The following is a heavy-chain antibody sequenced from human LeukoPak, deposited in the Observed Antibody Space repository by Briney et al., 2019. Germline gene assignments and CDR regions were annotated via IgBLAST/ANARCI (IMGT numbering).Heavy chain of an antibody. V-gene: IGHV1-2*02. CDR2: INPNSGGT. CDR1: GYTFTSYY. CDR3: ARGVSGIYYYYYMDV. Sequence: ASVKVSCKASGYTFTSYYMHWVRQAPGQGLEWMGWINPNSGGTNYAQKFQGRVTMTRDTSISTAYMELSRLRSDDTAVYYCARGVSGIYYYYYMDVWGKGTTVTISS. D-gene: IGHD1-26*01. J-gene: IGHJ6*03.